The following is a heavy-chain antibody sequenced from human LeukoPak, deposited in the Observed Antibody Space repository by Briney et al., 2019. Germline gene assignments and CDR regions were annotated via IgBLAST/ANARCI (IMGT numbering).Heavy chain of an antibody. V-gene: IGHV4-34*01. J-gene: IGHJ4*02. D-gene: IGHD7-27*01. CDR3: ARGSTLAGVDY. CDR2: INHSGST. CDR1: GGSFSGYY. Sequence: SETLSLTCAVYGGSFSGYYWSWIRQPPGKGLEWIGEINHSGSTNYNPSLKSRVTISVDTSKNQFSLKLSSVTAADTAVYYCARGSTLAGVDYWGQGTLVTVSS.